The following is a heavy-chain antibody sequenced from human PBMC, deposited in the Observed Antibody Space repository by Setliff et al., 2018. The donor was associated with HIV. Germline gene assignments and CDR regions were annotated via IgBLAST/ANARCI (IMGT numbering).Heavy chain of an antibody. D-gene: IGHD6-13*01. Sequence: GESLKISCKAVDYTFTTYWIGWVRQMPGEGLEWMGIIYPDDSNIRYNPSFQNQVTISADKSITTVYLQINNLKASDTATYYCARRDGRSMNAFQIWGPGTEVTVSS. CDR1: DYTFTTYW. CDR3: ARRDGRSMNAFQI. J-gene: IGHJ3*01. CDR2: IYPDDSNI. V-gene: IGHV5-51*01.